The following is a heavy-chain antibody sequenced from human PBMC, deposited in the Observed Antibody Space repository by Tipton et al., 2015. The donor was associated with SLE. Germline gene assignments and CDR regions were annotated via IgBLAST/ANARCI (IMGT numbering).Heavy chain of an antibody. V-gene: IGHV4-59*01. CDR3: ARGSSSGTTIYWFHP. D-gene: IGHD1-7*01. J-gene: IGHJ5*02. Sequence: TLSLTCTVSGGSISSYYWSWIRQPPGRGLEGIGYIYYSGSTNYNPSLKSRVTISVDTSKNQFSLKLSSVTAADTAVYYRARGSSSGTTIYWFHPWGQGTQVTVSS. CDR2: IYYSGST. CDR1: GGSISSYY.